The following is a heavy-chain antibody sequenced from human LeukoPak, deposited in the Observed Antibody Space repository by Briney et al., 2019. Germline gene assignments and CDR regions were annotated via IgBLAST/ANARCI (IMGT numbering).Heavy chain of an antibody. CDR1: GFTFSSYD. Sequence: PGGSLRLSCAASGFTFSSYDTHWVRQAPGKGLEWVAFIRYDGSNKYYADSVRGRFTISRDNSKNTLYLHMNSLRAEDTAVYFCAKGSKAVLFTRDHYMDVWGKGTTVIISS. D-gene: IGHD6-19*01. J-gene: IGHJ6*03. CDR2: IRYDGSNK. V-gene: IGHV3-30*02. CDR3: AKGSKAVLFTRDHYMDV.